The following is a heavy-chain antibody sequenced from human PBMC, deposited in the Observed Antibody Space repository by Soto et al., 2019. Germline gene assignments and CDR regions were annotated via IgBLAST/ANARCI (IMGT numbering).Heavy chain of an antibody. CDR2: VHPNSGGT. D-gene: IGHD1-26*01. CDR1: GYTFSVYH. Sequence: QVHLVQSGAEVKQPGASVKVSCKASGYTFSVYHMHWVRQAPGQGLEWLGWVHPNSGGTNYAQSFEGRVTMTRDTSINTAYMELSRPTSDDTAVYYCAKELPRGMDVWGQGTTVTVSS. J-gene: IGHJ6*02. CDR3: AKELPRGMDV. V-gene: IGHV1-2*02.